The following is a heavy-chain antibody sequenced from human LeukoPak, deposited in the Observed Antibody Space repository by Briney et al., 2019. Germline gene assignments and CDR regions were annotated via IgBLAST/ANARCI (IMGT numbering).Heavy chain of an antibody. CDR1: GGSISTYY. V-gene: IGHV4-59*01. Sequence: NPSETLSLTCTVSGGSISTYYWSWIRQPPGKGLEWIGYIHYSGSIKYNPSLKSRVTISLGTSKNQFSLRLSSVTAADTAVYYCATSFRSGWGFDSWGQGILVAVSS. CDR3: ATSFRSGWGFDS. D-gene: IGHD6-19*01. CDR2: IHYSGSI. J-gene: IGHJ4*02.